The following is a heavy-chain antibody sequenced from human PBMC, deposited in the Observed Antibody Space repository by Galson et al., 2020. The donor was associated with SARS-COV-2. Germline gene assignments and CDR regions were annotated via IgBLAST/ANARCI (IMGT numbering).Heavy chain of an antibody. Sequence: SETLSLTGTVSGGSISSSSYYWGWIRQPPGKGLEWIGSIYYSGSTYYNPSLKSRVTISVDTSKNQFSLKLSSVTAADTAVYYCARGLIGWSYYNYYYYGMDVWGQGTTVTVSS. CDR2: IYYSGST. V-gene: IGHV4-39*01. CDR3: ARGLIGWSYYNYYYYGMDV. CDR1: GGSISSSSYY. J-gene: IGHJ6*02. D-gene: IGHD1-26*01.